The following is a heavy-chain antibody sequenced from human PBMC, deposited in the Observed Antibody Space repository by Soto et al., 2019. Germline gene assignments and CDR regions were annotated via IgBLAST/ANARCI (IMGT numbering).Heavy chain of an antibody. D-gene: IGHD6-13*01. CDR1: GYTFTSYG. J-gene: IGHJ6*02. CDR2: ISAYNGNT. V-gene: IGHV1-18*01. Sequence: AASVKVSCKASGYTFTSYGISWVRQAPGQGLEWMGWISAYNGNTNYAQKLQGRVTMTTDTSTSTAYMELRSLRSDDTAVYYCARDRVAAATYYYGMDVWGQGTTVTVSS. CDR3: ARDRVAAATYYYGMDV.